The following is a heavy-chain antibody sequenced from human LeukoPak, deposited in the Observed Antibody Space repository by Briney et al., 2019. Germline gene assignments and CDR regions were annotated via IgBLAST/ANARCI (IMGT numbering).Heavy chain of an antibody. CDR1: GFTFSSYA. CDR3: AKDLRRPSIAAAGTGTDVY. D-gene: IGHD6-13*01. Sequence: GGSLRLSCAASGFTFSSYAMSWVRQAPGKGLEWVSLISGDGGSTYYADSVKGRFTISRDNSKNSLYLQMNSLRTEDTALYYCAKDLRRPSIAAAGTGTDVYWGQGTLVTVSS. J-gene: IGHJ4*02. CDR2: ISGDGGST. V-gene: IGHV3-43*02.